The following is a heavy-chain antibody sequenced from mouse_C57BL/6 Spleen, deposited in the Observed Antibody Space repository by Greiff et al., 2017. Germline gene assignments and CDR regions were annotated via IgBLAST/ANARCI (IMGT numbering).Heavy chain of an antibody. CDR3: AKESSYYDYDGFAY. J-gene: IGHJ3*01. V-gene: IGHV1-76*01. CDR2: IYPGSGNT. CDR1: GYTFTDYY. Sequence: VQLQQSGAELVRPGASVKLSCKASGYTFTDYYINWVKQRPGQGLEWIARIYPGSGNTYYNEKFKGKATLTAEKSSSTAYMQLSSLTSEDSAVYFCAKESSYYDYDGFAYWGQGTLVTVSA. D-gene: IGHD2-4*01.